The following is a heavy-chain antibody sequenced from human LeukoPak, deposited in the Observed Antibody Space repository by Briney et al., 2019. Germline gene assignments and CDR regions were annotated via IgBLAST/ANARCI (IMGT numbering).Heavy chain of an antibody. V-gene: IGHV4-34*01. CDR3: ARGSDTAAGLY. CDR1: GGSFSGYY. Sequence: SETLSLTCAVYGGSFSGYYWSWIRQPPGKGLEWIGEINHSGSTNYNPSLKSRVSISVDSPKNQFSLKVSSVTAADTAVYYCARGSDTAAGLYWGQGTLVTVSS. D-gene: IGHD6-13*01. J-gene: IGHJ4*02. CDR2: INHSGST.